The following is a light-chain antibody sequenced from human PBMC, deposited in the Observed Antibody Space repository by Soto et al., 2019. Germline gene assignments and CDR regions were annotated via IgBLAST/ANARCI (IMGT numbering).Light chain of an antibody. CDR1: QSVGRNY. V-gene: IGKV3-20*01. CDR2: DAS. Sequence: EIVLTQSPGTLSVSPGERATLSCRASQSVGRNYLAWYQHKPGQAPRLLIYDASSRATGIPDRFSGSGSGTDFTLTISRLEPEDFAVYYCQQYASSPLTFGGGTKVETK. CDR3: QQYASSPLT. J-gene: IGKJ4*01.